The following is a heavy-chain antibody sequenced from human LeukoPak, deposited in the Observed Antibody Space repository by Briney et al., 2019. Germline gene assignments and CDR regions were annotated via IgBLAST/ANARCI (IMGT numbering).Heavy chain of an antibody. CDR1: GGSISSSNW. J-gene: IGHJ6*03. CDR3: ARELLWFGELFHYYYYMDV. D-gene: IGHD3-10*01. CDR2: IYHSGST. V-gene: IGHV4-4*02. Sequence: SETLSLTCAVSGGSISSSNWWSWVRQPPGKGLEWIGEIYHSGSTNYNPSLKSRVTISVDTSKNQFSLKLSSVTAADTAVYYCARELLWFGELFHYYYYMDVWGKGTTVTISS.